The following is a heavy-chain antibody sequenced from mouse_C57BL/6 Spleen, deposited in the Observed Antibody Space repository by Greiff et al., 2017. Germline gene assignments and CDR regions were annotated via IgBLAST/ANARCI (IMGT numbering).Heavy chain of an antibody. Sequence: VQLQQSGAELVKPGASVKMSCKASGYTFTTYPIEWMKQNHGKSLEWIGNFHPYNDDTKYNEKFKGKATLTVEKSSSTVYLELSRLTSDDSAVYYCARGYYGSSYEDYYAMDYWGQGTSVTVSS. CDR1: GYTFTTYP. CDR3: ARGYYGSSYEDYYAMDY. D-gene: IGHD1-1*01. CDR2: FHPYNDDT. J-gene: IGHJ4*01. V-gene: IGHV1-47*01.